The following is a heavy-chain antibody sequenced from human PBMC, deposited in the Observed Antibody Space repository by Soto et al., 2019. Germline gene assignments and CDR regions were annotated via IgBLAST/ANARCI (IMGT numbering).Heavy chain of an antibody. Sequence: PSETLSLTCTVSGGSISSYYWSWIRQPPGKGLEWIGYIYYSGSTNYNPSLKSRFTISRDNAKNSLYLQMNSLRDEDTAVYYCAREENYDSPNWFDPWGQGTLVTVSS. J-gene: IGHJ5*02. D-gene: IGHD3-3*01. V-gene: IGHV4-59*12. CDR2: IYYSGST. CDR1: GGSISSYY. CDR3: AREENYDSPNWFDP.